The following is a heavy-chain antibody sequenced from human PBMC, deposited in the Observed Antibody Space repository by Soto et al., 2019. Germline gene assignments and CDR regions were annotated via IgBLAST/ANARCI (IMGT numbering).Heavy chain of an antibody. CDR3: AREASEQLGSIDH. CDR1: GTSIDHFY. J-gene: IGHJ4*02. Sequence: PSEPLSLTCSVSGTSIDHFYWIWLRQPPGKGLEWIGFVHYSGSTSYNPSLKSRVTISVDRTKNQFSLNLTSMTAADTAIYYCAREASEQLGSIDHWGQGTLVTVSS. CDR2: VHYSGST. V-gene: IGHV4-59*01. D-gene: IGHD6-6*01.